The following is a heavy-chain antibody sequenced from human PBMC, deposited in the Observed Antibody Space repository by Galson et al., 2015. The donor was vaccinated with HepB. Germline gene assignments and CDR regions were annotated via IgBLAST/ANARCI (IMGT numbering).Heavy chain of an antibody. J-gene: IGHJ4*02. CDR2: ISYDGSNK. V-gene: IGHV3-30-3*01. D-gene: IGHD3-22*01. CDR1: GFTFSSYA. Sequence: SLRLSCAASGFTFSSYAMHWVRQAPGKGLEWVAVISYDGSNKYYADSVKGRFTISRDNSKNTLYLQMNSLRAEDTAVYYYARDPLSYDSSGYYELGFDYWGQGTLVTVSS. CDR3: ARDPLSYDSSGYYELGFDY.